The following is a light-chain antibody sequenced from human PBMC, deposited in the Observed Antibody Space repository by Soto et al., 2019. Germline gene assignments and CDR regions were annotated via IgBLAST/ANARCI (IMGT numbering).Light chain of an antibody. J-gene: IGKJ1*01. V-gene: IGKV1-5*03. CDR2: KAS. CDR3: QQYNSSSPET. Sequence: IPMTQSPSTLSASEGYRVTITFRASQSISSWLAWYQQKPGKAPKLLIYKASSLESGVPSRLSGSGSGTEFTLTISSLQPDDFATYYCQQYNSSSPETFGQGTKVDIK. CDR1: QSISSW.